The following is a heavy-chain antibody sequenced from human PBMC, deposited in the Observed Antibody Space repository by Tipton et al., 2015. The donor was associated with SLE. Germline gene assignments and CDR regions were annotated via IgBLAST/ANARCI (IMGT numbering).Heavy chain of an antibody. D-gene: IGHD5-12*01. CDR3: ARRTSGYAPDY. CDR2: IEYSGRT. J-gene: IGHJ4*02. CDR1: GGSFSGYY. V-gene: IGHV4-34*01. Sequence: TLSLTCAVYGGSFSGYYWSWIRQPPGKGLEWIGSIEYSGRTYYTPSLKSQVTISVDTSKNQFSLKLSSVTAADTAFYYCARRTSGYAPDYWGQGTLVTVSS.